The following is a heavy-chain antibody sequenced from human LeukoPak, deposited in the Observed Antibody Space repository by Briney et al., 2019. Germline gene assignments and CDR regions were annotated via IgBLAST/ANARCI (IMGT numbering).Heavy chain of an antibody. CDR2: IKEDGSVI. Sequence: GGSRRLSCLGSGFGFSNYWMTWLRQAPGEGLEWVANIKEDGSVIYYADSVKGRFTISRDNAKNSVYLQMNSLRAEDTAVYYCARSPATSYSNYWYQTDFWGQGTLVTVSS. D-gene: IGHD6-13*01. CDR1: GFGFSNYW. J-gene: IGHJ4*02. V-gene: IGHV3-7*03. CDR3: ARSPATSYSNYWYQTDF.